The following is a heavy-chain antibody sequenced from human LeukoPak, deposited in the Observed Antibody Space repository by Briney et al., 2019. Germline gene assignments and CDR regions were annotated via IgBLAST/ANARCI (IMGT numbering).Heavy chain of an antibody. CDR3: AKDLYPDLLNYYFDY. D-gene: IGHD1-14*01. J-gene: IGHJ4*02. V-gene: IGHV3-23*01. CDR1: GFTFSSYA. CDR2: ISGSGGST. Sequence: GGSLRLSCAASGFTFSSYAMSWVRQAPGKGLEWVSAISGSGGSTYYADSVKGRFTISRDNSKNTLYLQMNGLRAEDTAVYYCAKDLYPDLLNYYFDYWGQGTLVTVSS.